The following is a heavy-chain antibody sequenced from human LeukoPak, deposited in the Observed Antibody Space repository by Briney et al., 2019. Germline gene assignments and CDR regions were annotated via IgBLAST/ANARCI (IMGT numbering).Heavy chain of an antibody. CDR1: GYSISSGYY. V-gene: IGHV4-38-2*02. CDR2: IYHSGST. CDR3: ARRPDILTGFRAFDI. J-gene: IGHJ3*02. Sequence: SETLSLTCTVSGYSISSGYYWGWIRQPPGKGLEWIGSIYHSGSTYYNPSLKSRVTISVDTSKNQFSLKLSSVTAADTAVYYCARRPDILTGFRAFDIWGQGTMVTVSS. D-gene: IGHD3-9*01.